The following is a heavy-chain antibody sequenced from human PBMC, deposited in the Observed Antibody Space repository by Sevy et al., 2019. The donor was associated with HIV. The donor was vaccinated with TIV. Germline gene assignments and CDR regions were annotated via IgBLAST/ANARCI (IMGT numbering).Heavy chain of an antibody. D-gene: IGHD2-2*01. V-gene: IGHV1-2*02. CDR1: GYRFHGYY. J-gene: IGHJ5*02. CDR2: INPDSGGP. Sequence: ASVKVSCQASGYRFHGYYIHWVRQAPGQGLEWLGWINPDSGGPIYAQKFQGRVTMTRDTSTTTAYMELTGLTSDDTAVYYCARERCSTSTCYGRWYDHWGLVTLVTVSS. CDR3: ARERCSTSTCYGRWYDH.